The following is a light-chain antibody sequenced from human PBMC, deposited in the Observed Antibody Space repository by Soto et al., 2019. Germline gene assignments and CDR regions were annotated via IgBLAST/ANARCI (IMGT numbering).Light chain of an antibody. J-gene: IGKJ4*01. CDR1: QSVSSN. CDR3: QQYNVWPLT. CDR2: VAS. V-gene: IGKV3-15*01. Sequence: EIVMTQSPVSLSVSPGDRATLSCRASQSVSSNLAWYQQKPGQTPNLLIYVASTRATGIPARFSGSGSGTEFTLTISSLQSEDFAVYYCQQYNVWPLTFGGGTKVEFK.